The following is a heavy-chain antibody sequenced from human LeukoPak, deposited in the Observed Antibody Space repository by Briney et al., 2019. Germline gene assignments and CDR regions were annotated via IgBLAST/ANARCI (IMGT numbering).Heavy chain of an antibody. D-gene: IGHD5-12*01. V-gene: IGHV3-11*04. J-gene: IGHJ4*02. CDR1: GFTFSDFY. CDR2: ITSAGST. CDR3: AKDGAWLRFDD. Sequence: GGSLRLSCAASGFTFSDFYMTWIRQAPGKGLEWISYITSAGSTYYAGSVKGRFTISRDNAKTSLFLQMNNLGAEDAAVYYCAKDGAWLRFDDWGQGILVTVSS.